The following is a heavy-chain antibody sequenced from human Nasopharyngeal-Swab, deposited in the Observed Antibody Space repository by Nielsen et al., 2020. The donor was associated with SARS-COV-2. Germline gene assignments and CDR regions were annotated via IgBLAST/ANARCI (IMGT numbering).Heavy chain of an antibody. Sequence: GSLKISCAASGFTFSSYGMHWVRQAPGKGLEWVSYISSSGSTIYYADSVKGRFTISRDNAKNSLYLQMNSLRAEDTAVYYCARRVLYSSAAFDIWGQGTMVTVSS. D-gene: IGHD6-19*01. V-gene: IGHV3-48*04. CDR3: ARRVLYSSAAFDI. J-gene: IGHJ3*02. CDR2: ISSSGSTI. CDR1: GFTFSSYG.